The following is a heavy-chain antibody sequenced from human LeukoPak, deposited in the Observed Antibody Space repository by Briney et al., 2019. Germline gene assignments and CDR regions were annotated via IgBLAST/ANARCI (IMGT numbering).Heavy chain of an antibody. CDR3: ARVPDNWFNYFDY. V-gene: IGHV3-7*03. Sequence: PGGSLRLSCAASGFTLSSYWMSWVRQAPGKGLEWVANIKQDGSEKYYVDSVKGRFTISRDNANNALFLQMYNLRSEDTAVYYCARVPDNWFNYFDYWGQGSLVTVSS. J-gene: IGHJ4*02. CDR1: GFTLSSYW. CDR2: IKQDGSEK. D-gene: IGHD1-1*01.